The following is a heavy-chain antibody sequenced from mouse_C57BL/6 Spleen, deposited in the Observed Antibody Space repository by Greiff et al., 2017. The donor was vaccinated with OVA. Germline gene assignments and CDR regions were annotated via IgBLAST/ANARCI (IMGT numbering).Heavy chain of an antibody. CDR1: GYTFTSYW. Sequence: QVQLQQPGAELVKPGASVKLSCKASGYTFTSYWMHWVKQRPGQGLEWIGMIHPNSGSTNYNEKFKSKATLTVDKSSSTAYMQLSSLTSEDSAVYYCARSRVYYYGDYAVDYWGQGTSVTVSS. D-gene: IGHD1-1*01. CDR3: ARSRVYYYGDYAVDY. CDR2: IHPNSGST. J-gene: IGHJ4*01. V-gene: IGHV1-64*01.